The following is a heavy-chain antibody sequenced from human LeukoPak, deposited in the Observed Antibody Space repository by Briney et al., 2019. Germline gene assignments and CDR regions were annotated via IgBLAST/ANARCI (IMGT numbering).Heavy chain of an antibody. Sequence: SETLSLTCAVYGGSFSGYYWSWIRQPPGKGLEWIGEINHSGSTNYNPSLKSRVTISVDTSKNQFSLKLSSVTAADTAVYYCARGGGPRLSSGRYRENNWFDPWGQGTLVTVSS. CDR2: INHSGST. D-gene: IGHD6-19*01. CDR3: ARGGGPRLSSGRYRENNWFDP. J-gene: IGHJ5*02. CDR1: GGSFSGYY. V-gene: IGHV4-34*01.